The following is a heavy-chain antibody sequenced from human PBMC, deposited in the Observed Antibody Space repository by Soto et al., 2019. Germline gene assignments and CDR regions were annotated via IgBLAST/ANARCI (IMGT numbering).Heavy chain of an antibody. CDR1: GGTFSSYA. D-gene: IGHD3-22*01. Sequence: SVKVSCKASGGTFSSYAISWVRQAPGQGLEWMGGIIPIFGTANYARKFQGRVTITADESTSTAYMELSSLRSEDTAVYYCARLNTYYYDSSGYPVSYYWGQGNLVTVSS. J-gene: IGHJ4*02. CDR2: IIPIFGTA. V-gene: IGHV1-69*13. CDR3: ARLNTYYYDSSGYPVSYY.